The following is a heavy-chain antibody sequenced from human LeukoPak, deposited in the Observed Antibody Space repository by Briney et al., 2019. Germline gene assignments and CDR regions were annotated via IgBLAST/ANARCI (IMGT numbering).Heavy chain of an antibody. CDR3: ARDSSSWYSFFDY. V-gene: IGHV1-69*05. Sequence: ASVKVSCKASGGTFSSYAISWVRQAPGQGLEWMGGIIPIFGTANYAQKFQGRVTITTDESTSTAYMELSSLRSEDTAVYYCARDSSSWYSFFDYWGQGTLVTVFS. CDR1: GGTFSSYA. J-gene: IGHJ4*02. D-gene: IGHD6-13*01. CDR2: IIPIFGTA.